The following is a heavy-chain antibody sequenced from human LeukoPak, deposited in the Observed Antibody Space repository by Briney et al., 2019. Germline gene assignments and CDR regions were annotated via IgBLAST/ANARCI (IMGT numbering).Heavy chain of an antibody. D-gene: IGHD3-10*01. CDR3: ARVITMVRGVFLDY. Sequence: SETLSLTCTVSGGSISGYYWSWIRQPPGKGLEWIGYIYYSGGTNYNPSLKSRVTISVDTSKNQFSLKLSSVTAADTAVYYCARVITMVRGVFLDYWGQGTLVTVSS. J-gene: IGHJ4*02. CDR1: GGSISGYY. V-gene: IGHV4-59*01. CDR2: IYYSGGT.